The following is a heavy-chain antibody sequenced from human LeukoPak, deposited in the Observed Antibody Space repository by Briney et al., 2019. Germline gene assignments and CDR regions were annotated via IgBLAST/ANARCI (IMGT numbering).Heavy chain of an antibody. CDR2: IKEDGGQK. V-gene: IGHV3-7*01. Sequence: RTGGSLRLSCAASGLTFSRSWMHWVRQTPGKGLEWVAGIKEDGGQKDYVASVRGRFTISRDNARNSLYLQMNNLRADDTAVYYCATGGPMGSSWGQGTLVIVSA. J-gene: IGHJ4*02. CDR3: ATGGPMGSS. D-gene: IGHD3-10*01. CDR1: GLTFSRSW.